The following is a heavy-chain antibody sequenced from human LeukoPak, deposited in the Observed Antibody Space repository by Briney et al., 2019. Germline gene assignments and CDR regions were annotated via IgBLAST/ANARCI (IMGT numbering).Heavy chain of an antibody. CDR1: GFTFSSYG. D-gene: IGHD6-19*01. CDR3: AWPVAGIY. CDR2: ISYDGSNK. V-gene: IGHV3-30*03. Sequence: GESLRLSCAASGFTFSSYGMHWVRQAPGKGLEWVAVISYDGSNKYYADSVKGRFTISRDNSKNTLYLQMNSLRAEDTAVYYCAWPVAGIYWGQGTLVTVSS. J-gene: IGHJ4*02.